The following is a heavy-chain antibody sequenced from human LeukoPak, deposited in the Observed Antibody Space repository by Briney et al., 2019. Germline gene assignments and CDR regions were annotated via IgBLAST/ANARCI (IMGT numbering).Heavy chain of an antibody. Sequence: SETLSLTCTVSGGSISSYYWSWIRHPPGKGLEWIWYMYYCWSTTYNPYLESRVTISPTISKNQFLLKLKASTVADTAVYYFARLESGVLADPYYYDSTAYYYRGYFDSWGQGTLVTVSS. J-gene: IGHJ4*02. CDR1: GGSISSYY. D-gene: IGHD3-22*01. CDR2: MYYCWST. CDR3: ARLESGVLADPYYYDSTAYYYRGYFDS. V-gene: IGHV4-59*08.